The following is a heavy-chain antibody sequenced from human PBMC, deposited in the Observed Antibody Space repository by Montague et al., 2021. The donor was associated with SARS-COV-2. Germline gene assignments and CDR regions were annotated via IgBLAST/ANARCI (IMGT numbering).Heavy chain of an antibody. CDR1: GGSINSYY. CDR3: VRLGLRYFDWLLLGEGYFDY. CDR2: IYYSGST. D-gene: IGHD3-9*01. J-gene: IGHJ4*02. Sequence: SETLSLTCTVSGGSINSYYWSWIRQPPGKGLEWIGYIYYSGSTNYNPSLKSRVTISVDTSKNQFSLKLSSVTAADTAVYYCVRLGLRYFDWLLLGEGYFDYWGQGTLVTVSS. V-gene: IGHV4-59*08.